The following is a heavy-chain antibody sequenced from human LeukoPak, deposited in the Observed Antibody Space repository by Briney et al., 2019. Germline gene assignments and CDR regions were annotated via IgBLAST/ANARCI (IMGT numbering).Heavy chain of an antibody. V-gene: IGHV4-39*07. Sequence: PSETLSLTCTVSGAAISGSPYCWGWIRQPPGKGLEWIGRIYYSGNTDYNPSLKSRVIISVDTSKNQFFLKLTSVTAADTALYYCARGRETSAAGNRVDSWGQGTLVTVSS. D-gene: IGHD6-13*01. J-gene: IGHJ5*01. CDR3: ARGRETSAAGNRVDS. CDR2: IYYSGNT. CDR1: GAAISGSPYC.